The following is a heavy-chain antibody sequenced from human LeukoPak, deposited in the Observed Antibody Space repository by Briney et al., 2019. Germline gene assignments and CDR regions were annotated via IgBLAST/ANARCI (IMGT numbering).Heavy chain of an antibody. CDR1: GYTFTDYY. D-gene: IGHD4-23*01. CDR3: ARPFIETPSLGALDY. CDR2: INPDSGGT. V-gene: IGHV1-2*02. J-gene: IGHJ4*02. Sequence: GASVKVSCKASGYTFTDYYMHWVRQAPGQGLEWMGWINPDSGGTNYAQNFRGRVTMTRDTSISTAYMELSRLRSDDTAVYYCARPFIETPSLGALDYWGQGTLVTVSS.